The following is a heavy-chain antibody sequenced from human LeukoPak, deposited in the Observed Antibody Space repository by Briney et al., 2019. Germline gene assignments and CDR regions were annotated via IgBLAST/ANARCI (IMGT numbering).Heavy chain of an antibody. J-gene: IGHJ3*02. D-gene: IGHD3-10*01. CDR3: AKDQRSGEYDYGWGPFDI. Sequence: ASVKVSCKAAGYTFTGYYMFWVRQAPGQGLEWMGRINPNSGGTNYAQKFQGRVTMTRDTSISTAYMELSRLRSDDTAVYYCAKDQRSGEYDYGWGPFDIWGQGTMVTVSS. CDR2: INPNSGGT. V-gene: IGHV1-2*06. CDR1: GYTFTGYY.